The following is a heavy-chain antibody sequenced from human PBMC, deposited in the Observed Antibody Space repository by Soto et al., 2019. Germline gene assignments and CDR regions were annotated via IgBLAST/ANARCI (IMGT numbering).Heavy chain of an antibody. Sequence: GGSLRLSCAASGFTVSSNYMSWVRQAPGKGLEWVSVIYSGGSTYYADSVKGRFTISRHNSKNTLYLQMNSLRAEDTAVYYCARHCGGDCYAFDIWGQGTMVTVSS. CDR1: GFTVSSNY. D-gene: IGHD2-21*02. V-gene: IGHV3-53*04. J-gene: IGHJ3*02. CDR2: IYSGGST. CDR3: ARHCGGDCYAFDI.